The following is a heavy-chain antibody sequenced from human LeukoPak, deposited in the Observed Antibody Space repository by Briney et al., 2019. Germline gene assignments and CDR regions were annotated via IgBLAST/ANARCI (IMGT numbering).Heavy chain of an antibody. Sequence: ASVKVSCKASGDTYSSYAISWVRQAPGQGLEWMGGIIPIFGTANYAQKFQGRVTITADESTSTAYMELSSLRSEDTAVYYCARVLRDLWFGDPLVGGFDYWGQGTLVTVSS. J-gene: IGHJ4*02. D-gene: IGHD3-10*01. CDR1: GDTYSSYA. CDR3: ARVLRDLWFGDPLVGGFDY. CDR2: IIPIFGTA. V-gene: IGHV1-69*13.